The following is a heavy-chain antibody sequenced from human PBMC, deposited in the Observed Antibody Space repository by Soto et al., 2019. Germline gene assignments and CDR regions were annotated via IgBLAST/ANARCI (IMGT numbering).Heavy chain of an antibody. CDR2: IYYSGST. V-gene: IGHV4-31*03. J-gene: IGHJ6*03. Sequence: QVQLQESGPGLVKPSQTLSLTCTVSGGSISSGGYYWSWIRQHPGKGLEWIGYIYYSGSTYYNPSLKSRFTMSEDTSENQFSLRLSSVTAADTAVYYCARKDSGYGDYMDVWGKGTTVTVSS. D-gene: IGHD5-12*01. CDR3: ARKDSGYGDYMDV. CDR1: GGSISSGGYY.